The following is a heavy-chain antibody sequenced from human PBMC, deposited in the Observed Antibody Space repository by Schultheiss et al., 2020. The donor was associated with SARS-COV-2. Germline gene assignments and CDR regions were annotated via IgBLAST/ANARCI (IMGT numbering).Heavy chain of an antibody. Sequence: ESLKISCTVSGGSISSYYWSWIRQPPGKGLEWIGSIYHSGSTYYNPSLKSRVTISVDTSKNQFSLKLSSVTAADTAVYYCARDGGGGIVEGGWFDPWGQGTLVTVSS. J-gene: IGHJ5*02. V-gene: IGHV4-38-2*02. CDR2: IYHSGST. CDR1: GGSISSYY. D-gene: IGHD2-15*01. CDR3: ARDGGGGIVEGGWFDP.